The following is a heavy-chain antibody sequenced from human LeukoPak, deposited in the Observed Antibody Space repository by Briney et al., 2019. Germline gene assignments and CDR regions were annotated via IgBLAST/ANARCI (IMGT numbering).Heavy chain of an antibody. CDR1: GFIFNNYG. CDR2: ISDRGGST. V-gene: IGHV3-23*01. Sequence: GGSLRLSCAASGFIFNNYGLVWVRQAPGKGLEWVSGISDRGGSTNYADSVKGRFTISRDNSKNTLYLQMNSLRAEDTAVYFCAKRGVVIRAVIIVGFHKEAYYFDYWGQGALVTVSS. D-gene: IGHD3-10*01. J-gene: IGHJ4*02. CDR3: AKRGVVIRAVIIVGFHKEAYYFDY.